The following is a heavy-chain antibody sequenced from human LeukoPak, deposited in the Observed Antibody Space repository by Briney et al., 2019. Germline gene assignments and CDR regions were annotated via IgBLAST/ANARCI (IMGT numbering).Heavy chain of an antibody. Sequence: ASVKVSCKASGYTFSNYAISWVRQAPGQGLEWMGWINPKSGRGSYANNFQGRVTMTTDTSTSTVYMEVTSLTSDDTAVYYCARDVVTDYYWWFDPWGQGTLVTVSS. CDR2: INPKSGRG. CDR3: ARDVVTDYYWWFDP. D-gene: IGHD3-9*01. CDR1: GYTFSNYA. J-gene: IGHJ5*02. V-gene: IGHV1-18*04.